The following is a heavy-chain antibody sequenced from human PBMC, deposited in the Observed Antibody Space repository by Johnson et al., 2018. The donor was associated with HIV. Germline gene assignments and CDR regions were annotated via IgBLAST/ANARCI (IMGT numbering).Heavy chain of an antibody. Sequence: VQLVESGGGLVQPGRSLRLSCTASGFTFGDYAMSWVRQAPGKGLEWVSAISDSGSTYYADSVKGRFTISRDNSNNTRYLQMNSLRAEDTAVYYCAKDLLTLDAFDIWGQGTMVTVSS. J-gene: IGHJ3*02. CDR1: GFTFGDYA. CDR2: ISDSGST. CDR3: AKDLLTLDAFDI. V-gene: IGHV3-23*04.